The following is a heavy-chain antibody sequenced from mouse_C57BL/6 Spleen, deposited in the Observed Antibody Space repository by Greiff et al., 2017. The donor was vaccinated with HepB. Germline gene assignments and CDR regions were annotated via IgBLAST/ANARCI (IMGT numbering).Heavy chain of an antibody. CDR3: TRVDGYYEDY. V-gene: IGHV5-9-1*02. J-gene: IGHJ4*01. CDR1: GFTFSSYA. D-gene: IGHD2-3*01. Sequence: EVKLVESGEGLVKPGGSLKLSCAASGFTFSSYAMSWVRQTPEKRLEWVAYISNGGDYTYYADTVKGRFTISRDNARNTLYLQMSSLKSEDTAMYYCTRVDGYYEDYWGQGTSVTVSS. CDR2: ISNGGDYT.